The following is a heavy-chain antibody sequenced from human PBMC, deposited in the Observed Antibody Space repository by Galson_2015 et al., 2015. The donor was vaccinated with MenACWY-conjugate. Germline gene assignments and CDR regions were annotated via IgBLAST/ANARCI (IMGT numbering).Heavy chain of an antibody. D-gene: IGHD4-17*01. V-gene: IGHV2-70*04. CDR2: IDWDDDK. Sequence: PALVKPTQTLTPTCTFSGFSLSTSGMRVSWIRQPPGKALEWLARIDWDDDKFYSTSLKTRLTISKDTSKNQVVLTMTNMDPVDTATYYCARTDRNDYGDHVFDYWGQGTLVTVSS. CDR3: ARTDRNDYGDHVFDY. CDR1: GFSLSTSGMR. J-gene: IGHJ4*02.